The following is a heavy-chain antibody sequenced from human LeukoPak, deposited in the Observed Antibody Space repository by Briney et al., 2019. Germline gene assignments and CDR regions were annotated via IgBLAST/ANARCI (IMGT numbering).Heavy chain of an antibody. D-gene: IGHD3-22*01. J-gene: IGHJ6*03. V-gene: IGHV1-69*13. Sequence: RASVKLSCTASGGTFSSYAISWVRQAPGQGLEWMGGIIPIFGTANYAQKFQGRVTITADESTGTAYMELSSLRSDDTAVYYCALLLDGYNSSGYRDYMDVWGKGTTVTVSS. CDR2: IIPIFGTA. CDR3: ALLLDGYNSSGYRDYMDV. CDR1: GGTFSSYA.